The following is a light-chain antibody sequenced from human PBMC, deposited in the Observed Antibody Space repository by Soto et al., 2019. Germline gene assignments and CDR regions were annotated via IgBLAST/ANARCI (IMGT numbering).Light chain of an antibody. Sequence: IVLTQSPGTLSLSPGERATLSCRASQSVSSYYLAWYQQKPGQAPRLLIYGASSRATGIPDRFSGSGSGTDFTLTISSLEPEDFAVYYCQQYGSSLYTFGQGTKLEIK. CDR2: GAS. CDR1: QSVSSYY. V-gene: IGKV3-20*01. CDR3: QQYGSSLYT. J-gene: IGKJ2*01.